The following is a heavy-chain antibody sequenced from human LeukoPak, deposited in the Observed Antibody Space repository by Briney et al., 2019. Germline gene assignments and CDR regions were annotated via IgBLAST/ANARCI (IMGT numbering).Heavy chain of an antibody. J-gene: IGHJ4*02. Sequence: SGTLSLTCTVSGYSISSGYYWGWIRPPPGKGLEWIGSLYHSGSTYYNPSLKSRVTISVDTSKNQFSLKLSSVTAADAAVYYCARVQDFWGDSDYWGQGTLVTVSS. D-gene: IGHD3-3*01. V-gene: IGHV4-38-2*02. CDR3: ARVQDFWGDSDY. CDR1: GYSISSGYY. CDR2: LYHSGST.